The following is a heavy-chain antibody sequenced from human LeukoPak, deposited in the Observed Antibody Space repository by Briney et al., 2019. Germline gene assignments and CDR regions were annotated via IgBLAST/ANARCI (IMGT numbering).Heavy chain of an antibody. CDR2: FDPEHNKI. CDR1: GYTFTSYY. V-gene: IGHV1-24*01. CDR3: VTWRVGGYDLGYFDL. D-gene: IGHD5-12*01. Sequence: ASVKVSCKASGYTFTSYYMHWVRQAPGKGLEWMGGFDPEHNKIIYAQNFRGRVTMSEDTSTDTAYMKLSSLRLDDTAEYYCVTWRVGGYDLGYFDLWGRGTLVTVSS. J-gene: IGHJ2*01.